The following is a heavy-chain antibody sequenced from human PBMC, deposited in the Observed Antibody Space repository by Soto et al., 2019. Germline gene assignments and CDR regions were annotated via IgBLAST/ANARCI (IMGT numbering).Heavy chain of an antibody. CDR2: IYYSGST. V-gene: IGHV4-59*08. Sequence: PSETLSLTCTVSGGSISSYYWSWIRQPPGKGLEWIGYIYYSGSTNYNPSLKSRVTISVDTSKNQFSLKLSSVTAADTAVYYCARLFSDFWSDWPPTTDYWGQGTLVTVSS. CDR3: ARLFSDFWSDWPPTTDY. D-gene: IGHD3-3*01. CDR1: GGSISSYY. J-gene: IGHJ4*02.